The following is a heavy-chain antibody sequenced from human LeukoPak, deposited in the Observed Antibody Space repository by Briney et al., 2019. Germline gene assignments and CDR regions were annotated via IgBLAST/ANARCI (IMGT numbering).Heavy chain of an antibody. CDR3: AKATQLLWGCMDV. D-gene: IGHD3-10*01. CDR2: ISYDVTNT. V-gene: IGHV3-30*04. Sequence: GGSLRLSCAASALIFSTYNMHWVRQAPGKGLEWVACISYDVTNTYYADSVKGRFTISRDNSKNTLYLQMNSLRAEDTAVYYCAKATQLLWGCMDVWGKGTTVTISS. J-gene: IGHJ6*03. CDR1: ALIFSTYN.